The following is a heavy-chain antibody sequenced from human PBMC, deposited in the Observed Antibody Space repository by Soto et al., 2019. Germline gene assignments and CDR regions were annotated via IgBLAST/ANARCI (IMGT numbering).Heavy chain of an antibody. Sequence: QVQLVQSGAEVKKPGASVKVSCKASGYSFSPYDINWVRQAAGQGLEWMGWVNPKSGNTDYAQRFRGRVTMTSNTSISTAYMELSALTPEDTAVYYCARPYCDSTSCYTDWFDPWGQGTLVTVSS. CDR3: ARPYCDSTSCYTDWFDP. J-gene: IGHJ5*02. V-gene: IGHV1-8*01. D-gene: IGHD2-2*02. CDR2: VNPKSGNT. CDR1: GYSFSPYD.